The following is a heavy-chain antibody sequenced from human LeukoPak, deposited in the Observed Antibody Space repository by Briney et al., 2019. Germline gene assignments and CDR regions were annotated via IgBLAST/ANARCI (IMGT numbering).Heavy chain of an antibody. CDR3: ARHYYDSSGYYPFDY. V-gene: IGHV4-39*01. CDR2: IYYSGST. J-gene: IGHJ4*02. D-gene: IGHD3-22*01. CDR1: GGSISSSSYY. Sequence: SETLSLTCTVSGGSISSSSYYWGWIRQPPGKGPEWIGSIYYSGSTYYNPSLKSRVTISVDTSKNQFSLKLGSVTAADTAVYYCARHYYDSSGYYPFDYWGQGTLVTVSS.